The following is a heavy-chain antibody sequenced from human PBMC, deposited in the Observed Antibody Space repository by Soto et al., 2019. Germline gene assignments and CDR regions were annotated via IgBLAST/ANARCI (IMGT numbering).Heavy chain of an antibody. J-gene: IGHJ4*02. CDR1: GGSISSGGYY. V-gene: IGHV4-31*03. CDR2: IYYSGST. D-gene: IGHD6-6*01. CDR3: ARVIIAARPLTSYLDY. Sequence: SETLSLTCTVSGGSISSGGYYWSWIRQHPGKGLEWIGYIYYSGSTYYNPSLKSRVTISVDTSKNQFSLKLSSVAAADTAVYYCARVIIAARPLTSYLDYPCTGTQVSL.